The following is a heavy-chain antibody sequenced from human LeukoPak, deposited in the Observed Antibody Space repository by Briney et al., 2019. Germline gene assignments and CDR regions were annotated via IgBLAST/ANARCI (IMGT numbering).Heavy chain of an antibody. Sequence: SQTLSLTCTVSGGSVSSAGYYWSWIRQHPGTGLEWIGYIYYSGNTYYNPFLRSRLTISVDTSKNQFSLKLSSVTAADTAVYYCARDRDYSYDYWGQGTLVTVSS. CDR2: IYYSGNT. CDR1: GGSVSSAGYY. J-gene: IGHJ4*02. CDR3: ARDRDYSYDY. V-gene: IGHV4-31*03. D-gene: IGHD3-16*01.